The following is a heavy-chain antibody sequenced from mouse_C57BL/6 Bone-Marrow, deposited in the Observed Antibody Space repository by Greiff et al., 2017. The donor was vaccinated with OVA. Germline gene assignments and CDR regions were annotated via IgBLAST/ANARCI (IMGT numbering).Heavy chain of an antibody. J-gene: IGHJ1*03. Sequence: VMLVESGAELVKPGASVKISCKASGYAFSSYWMNWVKQRPGKGLEWIGQIYPGDGDTNYNGKFKGKATLTADKSSSTAYMQLSSLTSEDSAVYFCARGGGYYSYWYFDVWGTGTTVTVSS. D-gene: IGHD2-3*01. V-gene: IGHV1-80*01. CDR2: IYPGDGDT. CDR1: GYAFSSYW. CDR3: ARGGGYYSYWYFDV.